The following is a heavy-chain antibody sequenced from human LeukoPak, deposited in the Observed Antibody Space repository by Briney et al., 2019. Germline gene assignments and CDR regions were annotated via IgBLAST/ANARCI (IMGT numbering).Heavy chain of an antibody. J-gene: IGHJ4*02. CDR2: IRYDGSNK. Sequence: PGGSLRLSCAASGFTFSSYGMHWVRQAPGKGLEWVAFIRYDGSNKYYADSVKGRFTISRDNSKNTLYLQMNSLRAEDTAVYYCARGDYYDSSGYRKIDYWGQGTLVTVSS. CDR3: ARGDYYDSSGYRKIDY. CDR1: GFTFSSYG. V-gene: IGHV3-30*02. D-gene: IGHD3-22*01.